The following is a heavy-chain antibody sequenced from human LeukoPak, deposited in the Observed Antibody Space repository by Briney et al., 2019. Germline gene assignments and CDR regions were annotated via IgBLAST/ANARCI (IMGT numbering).Heavy chain of an antibody. J-gene: IGHJ3*02. CDR3: AREEYVIEAFDI. Sequence: GASVTVSCKASGYTFTGYYMHWVRQAPGQGLEWMGWINPNSGGTNYAQKFQGRVTMTRDTSISTAYMELSRLRSDDTAVYYCAREEYVIEAFDIWGQGTMVTVSS. CDR1: GYTFTGYY. CDR2: INPNSGGT. V-gene: IGHV1-2*02. D-gene: IGHD3-22*01.